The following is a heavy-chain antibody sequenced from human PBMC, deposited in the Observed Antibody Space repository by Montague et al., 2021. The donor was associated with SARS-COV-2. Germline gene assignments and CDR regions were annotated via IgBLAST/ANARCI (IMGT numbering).Heavy chain of an antibody. CDR3: ANFRRTQLLFRTRYYGMDV. Sequence: SETLSLTCTVSGGSISSYYWSCIRQPPGRGLQWIVYISYSGSTNYNPSLKSRVTISVDTSKNHFTLRLSSVTAADTAVYYWANFRRTQLLFRTRYYGMDVWGQGTTVTVSS. CDR2: ISYSGST. D-gene: IGHD2-2*01. V-gene: IGHV4-59*01. CDR1: GGSISSYY. J-gene: IGHJ6*02.